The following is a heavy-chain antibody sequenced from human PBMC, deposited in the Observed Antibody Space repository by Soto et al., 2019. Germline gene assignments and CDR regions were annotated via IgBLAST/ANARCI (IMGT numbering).Heavy chain of an antibody. CDR2: ISGPGSST. CDR1: GFTFSSYA. V-gene: IGHV3-23*01. CDR3: AKVLVPGYCSAGTCLEHFQH. J-gene: IGHJ1*01. Sequence: GGSLRLSCAASGFTFSSYAMNWVRQAPGKGLEWVAAISGPGSSTYYADSVKGRFTISRDNSKNTLYVQMNSLRAEDTAIYYCAKVLVPGYCSAGTCLEHFQHWGQGTLVTVSS. D-gene: IGHD2-15*01.